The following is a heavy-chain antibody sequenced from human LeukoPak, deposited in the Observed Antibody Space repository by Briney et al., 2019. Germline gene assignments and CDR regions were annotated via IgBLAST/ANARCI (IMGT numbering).Heavy chain of an antibody. CDR3: ARMQASQQWLVLGGAFDI. CDR1: GGSISSYY. Sequence: SETLSLTCTVSGGSISSYYWSWIRQPAGKGLEWIGRIYTSGCTNYNPSLKSRVTMSVDTSKNQFSLKLSSVTAADTAVYYCARMQASQQWLVLGGAFDIWGQGTMVTVSS. D-gene: IGHD6-19*01. J-gene: IGHJ3*02. V-gene: IGHV4-4*07. CDR2: IYTSGCT.